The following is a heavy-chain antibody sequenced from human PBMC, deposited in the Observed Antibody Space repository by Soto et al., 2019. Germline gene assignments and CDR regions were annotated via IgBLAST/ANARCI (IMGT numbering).Heavy chain of an antibody. J-gene: IGHJ4*02. V-gene: IGHV3-30-3*01. CDR1: GFTFSSYA. CDR2: ISYDGSNK. D-gene: IGHD6-6*01. Sequence: QVQLVESGGGVVQPGRSLRLSCAASGFTFSSYAMHWVRQAPGKGLAWVAVISYDGSNKYYADSVKGRFTISRDNSKNTLYLQMNSLRAEDTAVYYCARDPSNPPYSSSPEGGWGQGTLVTVSS. CDR3: ARDPSNPPYSSSPEGG.